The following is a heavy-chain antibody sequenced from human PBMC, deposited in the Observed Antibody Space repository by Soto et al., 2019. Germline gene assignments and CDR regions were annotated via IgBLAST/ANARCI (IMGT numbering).Heavy chain of an antibody. CDR3: GRGRSGELVVFY. J-gene: IGHJ4*02. V-gene: IGHV1-2*02. Sequence: QVQLVQSGAEVKESGASVKVSCKASGSTFTGYYIHWVRQAPGQGLEWWGEISPKSGGTRYAQKFQGRVTMTKDTSITTVYMELSNLSPDDTAVYYCGRGRSGELVVFYWGQGTLVTVHS. D-gene: IGHD1-7*01. CDR1: GSTFTGYY. CDR2: ISPKSGGT.